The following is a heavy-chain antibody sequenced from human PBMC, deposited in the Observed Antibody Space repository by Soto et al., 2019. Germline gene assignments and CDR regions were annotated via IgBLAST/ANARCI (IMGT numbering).Heavy chain of an antibody. D-gene: IGHD3-10*01. CDR1: GYTFTTYD. CDR2: MNPNSGNT. J-gene: IGHJ2*01. V-gene: IGHV1-8*01. Sequence: SVKVSCKTSGYTFTTYDVNWVRQATGQGLEWMGWMNPNSGNTAFAQKFQGRLTMTRNTSISTAYMELSSLRSEDTAVYYCARGHGSGTYFWYFDLWGRGTLVTVSS. CDR3: ARGHGSGTYFWYFDL.